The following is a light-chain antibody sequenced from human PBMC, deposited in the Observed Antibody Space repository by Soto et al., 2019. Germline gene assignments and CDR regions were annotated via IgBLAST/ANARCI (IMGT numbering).Light chain of an antibody. V-gene: IGKV3-15*01. Sequence: EIVMTQSPATLSVSPGERVTLSCRASQSVGSNLAWYQQKPGQAPRLLIYEASTRATGIPARFSGSGSATEFPLTISSLQSEDFAVYYCQQYNNWPPLYTFGQGTKLEIK. J-gene: IGKJ2*01. CDR1: QSVGSN. CDR3: QQYNNWPPLYT. CDR2: EAS.